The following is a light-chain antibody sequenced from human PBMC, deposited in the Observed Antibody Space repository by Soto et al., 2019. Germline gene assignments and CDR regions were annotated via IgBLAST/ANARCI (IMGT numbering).Light chain of an antibody. V-gene: IGKV1-33*01. J-gene: IGKJ3*01. CDR1: QDVSNY. CDR2: DAS. CDR3: QQYDNHPLRFT. Sequence: DIQMTQSPSSLSASVGDRVTITCQASQDVSNYLNWYQQKPGKAPKLLIYDASNLETGVPSRFSGSGSGTDFTFPISSRQPQDIATYYCQQYDNHPLRFTFGPGTKVDIK.